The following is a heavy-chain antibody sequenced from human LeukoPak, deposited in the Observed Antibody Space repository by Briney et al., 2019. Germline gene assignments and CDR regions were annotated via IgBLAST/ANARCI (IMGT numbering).Heavy chain of an antibody. CDR2: IYARGGT. CDR3: ARRCSSTSCPLEY. Sequence: SETLSLTCTVSGDSISTFYWTWIRQPPGEGLEWIGHIYARGGTSYNPSLKSRLTISVDTSKNQFSLKLSSVTAADTAVYYCARRCSSTSCPLEYWGQGSLVTVSS. V-gene: IGHV4-4*09. D-gene: IGHD2-2*01. CDR1: GDSISTFY. J-gene: IGHJ4*02.